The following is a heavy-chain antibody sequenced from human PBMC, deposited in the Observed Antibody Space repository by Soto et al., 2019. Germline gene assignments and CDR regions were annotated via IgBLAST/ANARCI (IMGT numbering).Heavy chain of an antibody. Sequence: VGSLRLSGAASGFSFSNYWIHWVRQDPGKGLVWVSRVDSDGTTTHYADSVKGRFTISRDNARNTVYLQMNSLRAEETAIYDCARGAFRAYYFDYWGLGTLVTVSS. D-gene: IGHD3-10*01. J-gene: IGHJ4*02. V-gene: IGHV3-74*01. CDR3: ARGAFRAYYFDY. CDR1: GFSFSNYW. CDR2: VDSDGTTT.